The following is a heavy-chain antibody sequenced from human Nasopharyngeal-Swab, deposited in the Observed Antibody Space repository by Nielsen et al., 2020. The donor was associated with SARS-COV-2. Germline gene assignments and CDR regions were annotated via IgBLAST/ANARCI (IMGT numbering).Heavy chain of an antibody. J-gene: IGHJ6*02. CDR3: AREGTGVAGIWVHYYYHGMDV. CDR1: GYTFTSYA. V-gene: IGHV1-3*01. Sequence: ASVKVSCKASGYTFTSYAMHWVRQAPGQRLEWMGWINAGNGNTKYSQKFQGRVTITRDTSASTAYMELSSLRSEDTAVYYCAREGTGVAGIWVHYYYHGMDVWGQGTTVTVSS. D-gene: IGHD6-19*01. CDR2: INAGNGNT.